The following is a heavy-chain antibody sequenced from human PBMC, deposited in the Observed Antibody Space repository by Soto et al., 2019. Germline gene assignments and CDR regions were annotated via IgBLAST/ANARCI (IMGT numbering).Heavy chain of an antibody. CDR2: INPSGGST. J-gene: IGHJ4*02. D-gene: IGHD3-9*01. V-gene: IGHV1-46*01. CDR1: GYTFTSYY. Sequence: GASVKVSCKASGYTFTSYYMHWVRQAPGQGLEWMGIINPSGGSTSYAQKFQGRVTMTRDTSTSTVYMELSSLRSEDTAVYYCARGRGILTGYYFTPSFVYWGQGPLVTVS. CDR3: ARGRGILTGYYFTPSFVY.